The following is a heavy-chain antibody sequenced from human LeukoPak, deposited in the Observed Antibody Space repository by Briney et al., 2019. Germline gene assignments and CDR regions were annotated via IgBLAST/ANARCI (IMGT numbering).Heavy chain of an antibody. V-gene: IGHV3-7*01. CDR3: ARAPIPEVAYCGGDCYSYYFDY. J-gene: IGHJ4*02. CDR2: IKQDGSEK. CDR1: GFTFSNYW. D-gene: IGHD2-21*02. Sequence: GEFLRLSCAASGFTFSNYWMSWVRQAPGKGLEWVANIKQDGSEKYYVDSVKGRFTISRDNAKNSLYLQMNSLRAEDTAVYYCARAPIPEVAYCGGDCYSYYFDYWGQGTLVTVSS.